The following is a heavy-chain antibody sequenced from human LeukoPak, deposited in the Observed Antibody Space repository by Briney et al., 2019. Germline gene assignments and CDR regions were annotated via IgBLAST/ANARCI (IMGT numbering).Heavy chain of an antibody. J-gene: IGHJ6*02. D-gene: IGHD1-14*01. V-gene: IGHV4-39*01. CDR3: ARQAAQEPPLTYYYYYGMDV. Sequence: SETLSLTCTVSGGSISSSSYYWGWIRQPPGKGLEWIGSIYYSGSTYYNPSLKSRVTISVDTSKNQFSLKLSSVTAAGTAVYYCARQAAQEPPLTYYYYYGMDVWGQGTTVTVSS. CDR1: GGSISSSSYY. CDR2: IYYSGST.